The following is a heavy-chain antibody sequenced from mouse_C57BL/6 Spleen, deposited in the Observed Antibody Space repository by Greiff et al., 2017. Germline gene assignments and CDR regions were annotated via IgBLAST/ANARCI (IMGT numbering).Heavy chain of an antibody. Sequence: VQVVESGAELMKPGASVKLSCKATGYTFTGYWIEWVKQRPGHGLEWIGEILPGSGSTNYNEKFKGKATFTAATSSNTAYMQLSSLTTEDSAIYYCARRDYDYDDYYAMDYWGQGTSVTVSS. D-gene: IGHD2-4*01. V-gene: IGHV1-9*01. CDR3: ARRDYDYDDYYAMDY. CDR1: GYTFTGYW. J-gene: IGHJ4*01. CDR2: ILPGSGST.